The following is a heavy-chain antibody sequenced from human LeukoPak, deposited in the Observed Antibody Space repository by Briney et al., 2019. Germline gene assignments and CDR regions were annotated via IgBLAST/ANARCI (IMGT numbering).Heavy chain of an antibody. CDR3: ARGQPGYCSGTSCPRAFDI. Sequence: GGSLRLSCAASGFTFSSYAMNWVRQAPGKGLEWVSSISSSSSYIYYADSVKGRFTISRDNAKNSLYLQMNSLRAEDTAVYYCARGQPGYCSGTSCPRAFDIWGQGTMVTVSS. V-gene: IGHV3-21*01. J-gene: IGHJ3*02. D-gene: IGHD2-2*01. CDR2: ISSSSSYI. CDR1: GFTFSSYA.